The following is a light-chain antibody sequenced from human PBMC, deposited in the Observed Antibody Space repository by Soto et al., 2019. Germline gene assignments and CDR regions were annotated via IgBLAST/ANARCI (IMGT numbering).Light chain of an antibody. J-gene: IGKJ4*01. V-gene: IGKV1-39*01. CDR3: QQANTFPLT. CDR2: AAY. CDR1: QSISTY. Sequence: DIQMTHSPSSLSASVGDGVAISSRASQSISTYLNWYQQKPGKAPKLLIYAAYSLQSGVPSRFSGRGSGTDFTLTISSLQPEDFATYYCQQANTFPLTFGGGTKVDIK.